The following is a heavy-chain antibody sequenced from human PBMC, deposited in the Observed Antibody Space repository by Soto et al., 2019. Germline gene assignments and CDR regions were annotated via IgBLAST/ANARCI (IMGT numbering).Heavy chain of an antibody. CDR2: INAGNGNT. V-gene: IGHV1-3*05. CDR3: VRSVTGYSNWFDP. D-gene: IGHD3-22*01. CDR1: GYTFTSYA. Sequence: QVQLVQSGAEEKKPGASVKVSCKASGYTFTSYAMHWVRQAPGQRLEWMGWINAGNGNTKYSQKFQGRVTITRDTSASTAYMELSSLRSEDTAVYYCVRSVTGYSNWFDPWGQGTLVTVSS. J-gene: IGHJ5*02.